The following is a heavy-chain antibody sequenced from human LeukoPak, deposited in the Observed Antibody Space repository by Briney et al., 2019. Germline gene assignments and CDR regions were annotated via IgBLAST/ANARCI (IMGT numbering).Heavy chain of an antibody. Sequence: PGGSLRLSCAASGFTFSNYAIHCVRQGPGKGLEWVAVIAYDGSSTVYADSVKGRFTISRDNSKNTLYLQMNSLRTEDTAVYYCARGASTAAKYGMDVWGRGTAVTVSS. V-gene: IGHV3-30*04. CDR1: GFTFSNYA. CDR2: IAYDGSST. CDR3: ARGASTAAKYGMDV. D-gene: IGHD2-21*02. J-gene: IGHJ6*02.